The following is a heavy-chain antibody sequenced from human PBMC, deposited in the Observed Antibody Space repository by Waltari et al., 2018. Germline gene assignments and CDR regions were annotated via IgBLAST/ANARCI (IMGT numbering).Heavy chain of an antibody. CDR1: GFTFRRFA. J-gene: IGHJ4*02. Sequence: VQLLESGGGLVQTGGSLRLSCSASGFTFRRFAMVWVRRPPGQGPECVSTISGNGGDTSYGDAVKGRFTISRDNSKNTLYLQMNGLKAEDTAVYYCANRAIASSEWWDLDYWGQGTLVTVSS. D-gene: IGHD6-19*01. V-gene: IGHV3-23*01. CDR2: ISGNGGDT. CDR3: ANRAIASSEWWDLDY.